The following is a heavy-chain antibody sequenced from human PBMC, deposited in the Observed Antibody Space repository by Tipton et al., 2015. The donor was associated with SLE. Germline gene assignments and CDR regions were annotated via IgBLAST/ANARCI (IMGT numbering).Heavy chain of an antibody. CDR1: GDSITSITRTNW. V-gene: IGHV4-4*02. Sequence: GLVKPSGTLSLTCTVSGDSITSITRTNWWSWVRQPPGKGLEWIGEIFHSGSTNYRPSLKSRVIISVDTSKNQFSLKLSSVTAADTAVYYCARVQAYEGFDPWGQATLVTVSS. D-gene: IGHD3-16*01. CDR3: ARVQAYEGFDP. J-gene: IGHJ5*02. CDR2: IFHSGST.